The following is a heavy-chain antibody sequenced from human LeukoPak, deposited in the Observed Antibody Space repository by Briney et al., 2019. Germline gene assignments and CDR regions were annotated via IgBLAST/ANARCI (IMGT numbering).Heavy chain of an antibody. D-gene: IGHD3-3*02. V-gene: IGHV4-39*07. CDR1: GVSISSSNSY. CDR3: ARMHFSGVD. J-gene: IGHJ4*02. Sequence: SETLSLTCTVSGVSISSSNSYWGWIRQPPGKGLEWIGTIYYSGSTYYNPSLKSRVTISVDTSKNQFSLRLSSVTAADTAVYYCARMHFSGVDWGQGTLVTVFS. CDR2: IYYSGST.